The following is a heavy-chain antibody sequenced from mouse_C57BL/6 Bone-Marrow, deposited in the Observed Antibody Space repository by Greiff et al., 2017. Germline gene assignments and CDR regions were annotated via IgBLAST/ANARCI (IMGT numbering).Heavy chain of an antibody. Sequence: EVHLVESGGGLVQPKGSLKLSCAASGFTFNTYAMHWVRQAPGKGLEWVARIRSKSSNYATYYADSVKDRFTISRDDSQSMLYLQMNNLKTEDTAMYYCVRPFITTVVDPWFAYWGQGTLVTVSA. J-gene: IGHJ3*01. CDR1: GFTFNTYA. D-gene: IGHD1-1*01. CDR2: IRSKSSNYAT. CDR3: VRPFITTVVDPWFAY. V-gene: IGHV10-3*01.